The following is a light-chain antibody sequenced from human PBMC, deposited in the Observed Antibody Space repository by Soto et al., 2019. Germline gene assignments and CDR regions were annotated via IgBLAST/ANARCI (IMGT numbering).Light chain of an antibody. CDR1: QGISNY. CDR2: AAS. CDR3: QKYNSAPWT. V-gene: IGKV1-27*01. Sequence: DIQMTQSPSSLSASVGDRVTITCRASQGISNYLAWYQQKPGKVPKLLIYAASTLQSGVPSRFSGSGSGTDFSLITSSLQPEDVASYYCQKYNSAPWTFGQGTKVEIK. J-gene: IGKJ1*01.